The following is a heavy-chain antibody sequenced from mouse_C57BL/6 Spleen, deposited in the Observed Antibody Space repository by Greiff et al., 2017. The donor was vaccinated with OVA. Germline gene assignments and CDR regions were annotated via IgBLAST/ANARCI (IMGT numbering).Heavy chain of an antibody. CDR1: GFTFTSYG. CDR2: ISSGGSYT. D-gene: IGHD1-1*01. J-gene: IGHJ3*01. V-gene: IGHV5-6*01. Sequence: EVQVVESGGDLVKPGGSLKLSCAASGFTFTSYGMSWVRQTPDKRLEWVATISSGGSYTYYPDSVKGRFTISRDNAKNTLYLQMSSLKSEDTAMYYGARQGELRPWLAYWGQGTLVTVSA. CDR3: ARQGELRPWLAY.